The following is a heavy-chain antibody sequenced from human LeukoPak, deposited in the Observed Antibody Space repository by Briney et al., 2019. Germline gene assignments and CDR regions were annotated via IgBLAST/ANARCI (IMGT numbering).Heavy chain of an antibody. CDR2: ISYDGSNK. V-gene: IGHV3-30*04. Sequence: GGSLRLSCAASGFTYTKHAMHWVRQAPGKGLEWVAVISYDGSNKKYADSVKGRFTISRDNSKNTLYLQMNSLRAEDTAVYYCAKNEGGWYSYGYSLDYWGQGTLVTVSS. D-gene: IGHD5-18*01. CDR3: AKNEGGWYSYGYSLDY. CDR1: GFTYTKHA. J-gene: IGHJ4*02.